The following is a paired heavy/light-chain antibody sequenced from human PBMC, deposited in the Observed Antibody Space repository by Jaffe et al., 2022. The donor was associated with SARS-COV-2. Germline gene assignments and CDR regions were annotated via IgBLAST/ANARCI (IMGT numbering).Heavy chain of an antibody. CDR2: ISDDGSNQ. D-gene: IGHD3-10*01. J-gene: IGHJ4*02. CDR3: ARSNPPKSYGAGHY. CDR1: GFTFSHYV. V-gene: IGHV3-30*04. Sequence: QVQLVESGGGVVQPGRSLRLSCAASGFTFSHYVMHWVRQTPGKGLEWVAVISDDGSNQYYADPVKGRFIISRDNSKNTLYLQMNSLRAEDMAVYYCARSNPPKSYGAGHYWGQGTPVTVSS.
Light chain of an antibody. J-gene: IGKJ1*01. CDR1: QIISTW. CDR3: QQYHSYWWT. V-gene: IGKV1-5*03. CDR2: KAS. Sequence: DVQMTQSPSTLSASVGDRVTITCRASQIISTWLAWYQQKPGKAPNLLIYKASSLETGVPSRFSGSGSGTEFTLTISSLQPDDFATYYCQQYHSYWWTFGQGTKVEIK.